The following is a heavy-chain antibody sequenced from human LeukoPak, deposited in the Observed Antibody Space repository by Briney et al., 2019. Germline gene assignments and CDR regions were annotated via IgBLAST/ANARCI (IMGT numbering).Heavy chain of an antibody. D-gene: IGHD2-2*01. J-gene: IGHJ3*02. CDR2: IYHSGST. V-gene: IGHV4-30-2*01. Sequence: SETLSLTCTVSGGSISSGGYYWSWIRQPPGKGLEWIGYIYHSGSTYYNPSLKSRVTISVDRSKNQFSLKLSSVTAADTAVYYCAREEKGYQGKYCSSTSCYPNAFDIWGQGTMVTVSS. CDR1: GGSISSGGYY. CDR3: AREEKGYQGKYCSSTSCYPNAFDI.